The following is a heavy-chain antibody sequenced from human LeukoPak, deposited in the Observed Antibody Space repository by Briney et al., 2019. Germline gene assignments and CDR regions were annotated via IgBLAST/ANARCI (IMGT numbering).Heavy chain of an antibody. CDR1: GYTFTSYD. J-gene: IGHJ5*02. CDR3: ARDNSVGDTAWWFDP. D-gene: IGHD1-26*01. CDR2: MSPDSGNP. V-gene: IGHV1-8*01. Sequence: ASVKVSCKASGYTFTSYDINWVRQAPGHGLEWVGLMSPDSGNPAFAQKFQDRITFTRNTSISTAYMELRSLRSEDTAVYYCARDNSVGDTAWWFDPWGQGTLVTVSS.